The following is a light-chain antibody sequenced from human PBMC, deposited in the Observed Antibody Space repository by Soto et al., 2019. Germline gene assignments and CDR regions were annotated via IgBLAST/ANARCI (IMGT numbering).Light chain of an antibody. CDR2: GAS. CDR1: QSVSSN. J-gene: IGKJ4*01. Sequence: EIVMTQSPATLSVSPGERATLSCRASQSVSSNLAWYQQKPGQAPRLLIYGASTRATGIPARFSGSGSGTEVTLANSSLQSEDFAVYHCQQYDNWPPLTFGGGTKVEIK. V-gene: IGKV3-15*01. CDR3: QQYDNWPPLT.